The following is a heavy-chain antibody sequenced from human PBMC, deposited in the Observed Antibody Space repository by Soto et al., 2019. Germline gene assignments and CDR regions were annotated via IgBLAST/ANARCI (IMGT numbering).Heavy chain of an antibody. J-gene: IGHJ4*02. Sequence: SETLSLTCTVSGGSISSGDYYWSWIRQPPGKGLEWIGDIYYSGSTYYNPSLKSRVSISVDTSKNQFSLNLSSLTAADTAVYYCARAPKVSGSAQTRPDFWGQGSLVTVSS. D-gene: IGHD6-6*01. CDR3: ARAPKVSGSAQTRPDF. CDR2: IYYSGST. V-gene: IGHV4-30-4*01. CDR1: GGSISSGDYY.